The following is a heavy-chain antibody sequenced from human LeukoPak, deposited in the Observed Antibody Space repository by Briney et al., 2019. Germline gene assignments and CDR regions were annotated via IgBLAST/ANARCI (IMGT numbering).Heavy chain of an antibody. CDR2: IWYDGSNK. V-gene: IGHV3-33*01. D-gene: IGHD2-15*01. Sequence: GRSLRLSCAASGFTFSSYGMHWVRQAPGKGLEWVAVIWYDGSNKYYADSVKGRFTISRDNSKNTLYLQMNSLRAEDTAVYYCARDFCSGGSCYFDYWGQGTLVTVSS. CDR1: GFTFSSYG. CDR3: ARDFCSGGSCYFDY. J-gene: IGHJ4*02.